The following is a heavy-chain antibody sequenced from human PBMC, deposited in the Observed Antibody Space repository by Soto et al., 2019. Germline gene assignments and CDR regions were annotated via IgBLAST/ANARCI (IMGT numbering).Heavy chain of an antibody. D-gene: IGHD2-15*01. Sequence: SETLSLTCAVYGGYFSGYYWSCIRQPPGKGLEWIVEINHSGSTNYNPSLKSRVTISVDTSKNQFSLKLSSVTAADTAVYYCARAGYCSGGSCYLFDYWGQGTLVTVSS. CDR2: INHSGST. CDR3: ARAGYCSGGSCYLFDY. CDR1: GGYFSGYY. J-gene: IGHJ4*02. V-gene: IGHV4-34*01.